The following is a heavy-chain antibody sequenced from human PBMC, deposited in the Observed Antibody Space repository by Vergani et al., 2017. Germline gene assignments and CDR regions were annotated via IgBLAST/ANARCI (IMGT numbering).Heavy chain of an antibody. J-gene: IGHJ4*02. CDR3: AREGAIRGNGGPSQGY. D-gene: IGHD3-16*01. CDR1: GGTFSSYA. Sequence: QVQLVQSGAEVKKPGSSVKVSCKASGGTFSSYAISWVRQAPGQGLEWMGGIIPIFGTANYAQKFQGRVTITADESTSTAYMERSSLRSEDTAVYYCAREGAIRGNGGPSQGYWGQGTLVTVSS. V-gene: IGHV1-69*01. CDR2: IIPIFGTA.